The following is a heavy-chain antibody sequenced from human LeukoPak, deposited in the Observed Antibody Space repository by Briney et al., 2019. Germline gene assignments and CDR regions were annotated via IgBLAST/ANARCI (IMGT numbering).Heavy chain of an antibody. CDR3: ARGYYYDSSGYFLPVGFDY. D-gene: IGHD3-22*01. J-gene: IGHJ4*02. CDR1: GGSISSGDYY. Sequence: SQTLSLTCTVSGGSISSGDYYWSWIRQPPGTGLEWIGYIYYSGSTYYNPSLKSRVTISVDTSKNQFSLKLSSVTAADTAVYYCARGYYYDSSGYFLPVGFDYWGQGTLVTVSS. V-gene: IGHV4-30-4*01. CDR2: IYYSGST.